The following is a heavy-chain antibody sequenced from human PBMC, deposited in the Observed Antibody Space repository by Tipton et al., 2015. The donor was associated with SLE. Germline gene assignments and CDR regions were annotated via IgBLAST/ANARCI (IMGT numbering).Heavy chain of an antibody. CDR3: AAVFGGYRYGYSDNVKWFDP. J-gene: IGHJ5*02. CDR2: ASYSGNT. CDR1: GGSITNRRYY. Sequence: TLSLTCSVSGGSITNRRYYWGWVRRPPGKGLEWIGSASYSGNTYYTPSLKSRVTVSLDTSKKQVSLTVKSVTAADSAVYYCAAVFGGYRYGYSDNVKWFDPWGQGTLVTVSS. V-gene: IGHV4-39*07. D-gene: IGHD5-18*01.